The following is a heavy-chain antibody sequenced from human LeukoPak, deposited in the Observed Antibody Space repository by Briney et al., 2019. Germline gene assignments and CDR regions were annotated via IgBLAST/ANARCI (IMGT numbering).Heavy chain of an antibody. CDR1: GGTFSSYA. D-gene: IGHD4-17*01. CDR3: ARGDGDYVFPDY. CDR2: IIPIFGTA. V-gene: IGHV1-69*13. J-gene: IGHJ4*02. Sequence: SVKVSCKASGGTFSSYAISWVRQAPGQGLEWMGGIIPIFGTANYAQKFQGRVTITADESTSTAYMELSSLRSEDTAVYYCARGDGDYVFPDYWGQGTLGTVSS.